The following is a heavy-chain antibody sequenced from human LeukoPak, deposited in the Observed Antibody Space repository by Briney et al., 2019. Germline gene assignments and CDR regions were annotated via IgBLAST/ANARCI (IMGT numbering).Heavy chain of an antibody. CDR2: IKQDGSEK. Sequence: GGSLRLSCAASGFTFSSSGMHWVRQAPGKGLEWVANIKQDGSEKYYVDSVKGRFTISRDNAKNSLYLQMNSLRAEDTAVYYCARDLGFTMVRSSYFDYWGQGTLVTVSS. CDR1: GFTFSSSG. D-gene: IGHD3-10*01. V-gene: IGHV3-7*01. J-gene: IGHJ4*02. CDR3: ARDLGFTMVRSSYFDY.